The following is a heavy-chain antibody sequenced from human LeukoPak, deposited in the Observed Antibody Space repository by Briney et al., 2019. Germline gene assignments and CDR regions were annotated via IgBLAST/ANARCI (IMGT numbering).Heavy chain of an antibody. CDR2: IYTSGST. Sequence: KPSETLSLTCTVSGGSISNYDWSWIRQPAGKGLEWIGRIYTSGSTNYNPSLKSRVTISVDTSKNQFSLKLSSVTAADTAVYYCARRYYYYYYMDVWGKGTTVTISS. CDR1: GGSISNYD. CDR3: ARRYYYYYYMDV. J-gene: IGHJ6*03. V-gene: IGHV4-4*07.